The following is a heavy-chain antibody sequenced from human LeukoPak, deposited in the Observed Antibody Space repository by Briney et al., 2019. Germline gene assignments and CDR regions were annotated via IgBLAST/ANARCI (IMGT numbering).Heavy chain of an antibody. J-gene: IGHJ4*02. CDR2: ISGSGGST. D-gene: IGHD3-22*01. CDR1: GFTFSSYS. V-gene: IGHV3-23*01. Sequence: GGSLRLSCAASGFTFSSYSMNWVRQAPGKGLEWVSAISGSGGSTYYADSVKGRFTISRDNSKNTLYLQMNSLRAEDTAVYYCAKDIYDSSGFDYWGQGTLVTVSS. CDR3: AKDIYDSSGFDY.